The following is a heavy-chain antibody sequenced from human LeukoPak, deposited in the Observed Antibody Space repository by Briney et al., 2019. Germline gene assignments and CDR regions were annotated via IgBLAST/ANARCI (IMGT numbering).Heavy chain of an antibody. Sequence: PGGSLRLSCAASGFTFSNYAMSWVRQAPGKGLEWVSAISGGGGTTYYADSVKGRFTISRDNSKNTLYLQMDTLRAEDTAVYYCATKLVILFDYWGQGTLVTVSS. CDR2: ISGGGGTT. V-gene: IGHV3-23*01. J-gene: IGHJ4*02. D-gene: IGHD2-2*01. CDR1: GFTFSNYA. CDR3: ATKLVILFDY.